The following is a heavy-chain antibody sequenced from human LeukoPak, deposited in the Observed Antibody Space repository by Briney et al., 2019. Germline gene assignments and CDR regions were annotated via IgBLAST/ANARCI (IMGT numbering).Heavy chain of an antibody. CDR3: ARRRTNYYYHYGMDV. J-gene: IGHJ6*02. V-gene: IGHV3-74*01. CDR2: IKSDGSST. Sequence: GGSLRLSCAASGFTFDDYAVHWVRQAPGKGLEWVSGIKSDGSSTSYADSVKGRFTISRDNAKNTLYLQMKSLRAEDSGVYYCARRRTNYYYHYGMDVWGQGTTVTVSS. CDR1: GFTFDDYA.